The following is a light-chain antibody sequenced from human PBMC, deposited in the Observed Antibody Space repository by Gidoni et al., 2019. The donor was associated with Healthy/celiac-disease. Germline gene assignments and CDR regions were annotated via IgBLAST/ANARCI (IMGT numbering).Light chain of an antibody. J-gene: IGKJ1*01. CDR3: QQYGSSPWT. CDR2: GAA. Sequence: EIVLTQPPGTLSLSPGERATLSCRASQSVSSSDLAWYQQKPGQAPRLLIYGAASRATGIPDRFSGSGSGTDFTLTISRLEPEDFAVYYCQQYGSSPWTFXQXTKVEIK. CDR1: QSVSSSD. V-gene: IGKV3-20*01.